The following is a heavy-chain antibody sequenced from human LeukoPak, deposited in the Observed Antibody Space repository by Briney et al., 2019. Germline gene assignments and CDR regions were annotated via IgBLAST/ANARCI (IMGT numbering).Heavy chain of an antibody. D-gene: IGHD6-13*01. J-gene: IGHJ4*02. CDR3: AHRLSSISWYQGYFHY. CDR1: GFSLSTSGVG. Sequence: ESGPTLVKPTQTLTLTCTCSGFSLSTSGVGVGWIRQPPGKALEWVSLIYWDDGKRYSPSLKSRLIITNDTSKNHVVLTMPNMDPVDTATYYCAHRLSSISWYQGYFHYCGQGTLVTVSS. CDR2: IYWDDGK. V-gene: IGHV2-5*02.